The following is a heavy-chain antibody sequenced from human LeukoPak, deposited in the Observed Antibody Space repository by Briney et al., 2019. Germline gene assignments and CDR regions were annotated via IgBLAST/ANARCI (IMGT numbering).Heavy chain of an antibody. CDR3: ARAFWSRFDY. V-gene: IGHV3-66*01. D-gene: IGHD1-1*01. CDR1: GFTVSSNY. CDR2: IYSGGST. Sequence: GSLRLSCAASGFTVSSNYMSWVRQAPGKGLEWVSVIYSGGSTYYADSVKGRFTISRDNTKNSLYLQMNSLRPEDTAIYYCARAFWSRFDYWGRGALVTVSS. J-gene: IGHJ4*02.